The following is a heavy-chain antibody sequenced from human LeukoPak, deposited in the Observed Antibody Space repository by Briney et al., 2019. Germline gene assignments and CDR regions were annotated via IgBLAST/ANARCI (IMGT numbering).Heavy chain of an antibody. CDR2: ISPGDSDT. J-gene: IGHJ4*02. V-gene: IGHV5-51*01. D-gene: IGHD4-23*01. CDR1: GYTFTDYW. CDR3: ARGRGATVITNFDY. Sequence: GESLKISCKSSGYTFTDYWIGWVRQMPGRGLEWMGIISPGDSDTRYSPSFQGQVTMSADKSINTAHLQWGSLKASDTAMYYCARGRGATVITNFDYWGQGTLVTVSS.